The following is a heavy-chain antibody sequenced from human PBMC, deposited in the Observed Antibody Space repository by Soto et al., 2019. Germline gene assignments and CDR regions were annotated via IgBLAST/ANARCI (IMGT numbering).Heavy chain of an antibody. J-gene: IGHJ6*02. D-gene: IGHD5-12*01. CDR3: SSTMVTNYYYYGMDV. V-gene: IGHV1-24*01. CDR2: FDPEDGET. Sequence: ASVKVSCKVSGYTLTELSMHWVRQAPGKGLEWMGGFDPEDGETIYAQKFQGRVTMTEDTSTDTAYVELSSLRSEDTAVYYCSSTMVTNYYYYGMDVWGQGTTVTVSS. CDR1: GYTLTELS.